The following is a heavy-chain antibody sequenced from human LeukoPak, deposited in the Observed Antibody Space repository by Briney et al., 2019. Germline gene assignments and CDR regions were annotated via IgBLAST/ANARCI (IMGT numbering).Heavy chain of an antibody. CDR1: GFAFSSYG. J-gene: IGHJ4*02. V-gene: IGHV3-23*01. Sequence: GGTLRLSCAASGFAFSSYGMSWVRKAPGKGLEWVATIGESGGSTYYADSVKGRFTISRDNSKNTLYLQMNSLRAGDTALYFCARGAFYDYWGQGTLVTVSS. CDR3: ARGAFYDY. D-gene: IGHD2/OR15-2a*01. CDR2: IGESGGST.